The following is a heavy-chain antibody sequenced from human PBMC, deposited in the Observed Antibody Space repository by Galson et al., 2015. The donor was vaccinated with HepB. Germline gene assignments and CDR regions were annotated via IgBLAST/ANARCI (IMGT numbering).Heavy chain of an antibody. CDR1: GFTFSSYS. CDR2: ISSSRSYI. Sequence: SLRLSCAASGFTFSSYSMNWVRQAPGKGLEWVSSISSSRSYIYYADSVKGRFTISRDNAKNSLYLQMNSLRAEDTAVYYYARDPGLWLPHNVFDGMDVWGQGTTVTVSS. J-gene: IGHJ6*02. D-gene: IGHD5-18*01. CDR3: ARDPGLWLPHNVFDGMDV. V-gene: IGHV3-21*01.